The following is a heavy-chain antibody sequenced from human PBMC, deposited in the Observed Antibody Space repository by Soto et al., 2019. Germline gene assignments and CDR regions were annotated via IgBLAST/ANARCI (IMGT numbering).Heavy chain of an antibody. V-gene: IGHV4-31*03. J-gene: IGHJ6*02. Sequence: TLALTCTFYGGSISSGGHYWSCIRQHPGKGLEWIGYIYYSGSTYYNPSIKSRVNISVDTSKNQFSLNLSSVTAADTAVYYCARIVTGNYYYYGMDVWAQRTTDTASS. CDR2: IYYSGST. CDR1: GGSISSGGHY. CDR3: ARIVTGNYYYYGMDV. D-gene: IGHD1-20*01.